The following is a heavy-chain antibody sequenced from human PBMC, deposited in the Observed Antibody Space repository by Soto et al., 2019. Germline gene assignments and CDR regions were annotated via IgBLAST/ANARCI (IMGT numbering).Heavy chain of an antibody. V-gene: IGHV4-39*01. CDR2: IYYSGTT. D-gene: IGHD3-22*01. CDR1: GGSISSSPYY. J-gene: IGHJ4*02. CDR3: ARHRQYYDTSGYQQRYFDY. Sequence: SETLSLTCSVSGGSISSSPYYWGWIRQPPGKGLEWLGTIYYSGTTSYNPSLKSRVIISVDTSNNQLFLKLRSVTAADTAVYYCARHRQYYDTSGYQQRYFDYWGQGTQVTVSS.